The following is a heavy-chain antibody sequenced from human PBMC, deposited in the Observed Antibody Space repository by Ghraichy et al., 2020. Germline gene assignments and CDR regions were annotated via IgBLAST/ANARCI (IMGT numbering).Heavy chain of an antibody. CDR1: GGSFSGYY. Sequence: SETLSLTCAVYGGSFSGYYWSWIRQPPGKGLEWIGEINHSGSTNYNPSLKSRVTISVDTSKNQFSLKLSSVTAADTAVYYCARGTLRFPNHYYYGMDVWGQGTTVTVSS. D-gene: IGHD3-3*01. V-gene: IGHV4-34*01. CDR2: INHSGST. J-gene: IGHJ6*02. CDR3: ARGTLRFPNHYYYGMDV.